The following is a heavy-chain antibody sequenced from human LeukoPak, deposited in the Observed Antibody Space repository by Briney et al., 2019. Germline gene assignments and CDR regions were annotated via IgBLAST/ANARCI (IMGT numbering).Heavy chain of an antibody. CDR2: INPRNGGT. V-gene: IGHV1-2*02. CDR3: ARGLAMIQLWFPHDAFDI. Sequence: GASVKVSCKASGYTFTDYYIHWVRQAPGQGLEWMGWINPRNGGTIYAQKFQGRVTVTRDTSISTAYMELSRLTYDDTAVYYCARGLAMIQLWFPHDAFDIWGQGTMVTVSS. D-gene: IGHD5-18*01. J-gene: IGHJ3*02. CDR1: GYTFTDYY.